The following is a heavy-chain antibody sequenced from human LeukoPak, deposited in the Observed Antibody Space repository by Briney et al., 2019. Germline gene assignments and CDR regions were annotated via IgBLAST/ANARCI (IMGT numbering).Heavy chain of an antibody. CDR2: INHSGST. CDR3: ARVMAVAGLYYYYYCMDV. V-gene: IGHV4-34*01. D-gene: IGHD6-19*01. CDR1: GGSFSGYY. Sequence: SETLSLTCAVYGGSFSGYYWSWIRQPPGKGLEWIGEINHSGSTNYNPSLKSRVTISVDTSKNQFSLKLSSVTAADTAVYYCARVMAVAGLYYYYYCMDVWGKGTTVTVSS. J-gene: IGHJ6*03.